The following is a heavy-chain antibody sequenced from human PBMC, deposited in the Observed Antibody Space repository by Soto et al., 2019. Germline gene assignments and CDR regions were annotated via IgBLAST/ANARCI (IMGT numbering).Heavy chain of an antibody. D-gene: IGHD3-3*02. CDR2: IYYSGST. CDR3: ARHDDIFYYFDY. V-gene: IGHV4-59*08. J-gene: IGHJ4*02. Sequence: SETLSFTCTVSGGSISSYYWSWIRQPPGKGLEWIGYIYYSGSTNYNPSLKSRVTISVDTSKNQFSLKLSSVTAADTAVYYCARHDDIFYYFDYWGQGTLVTVSS. CDR1: GGSISSYY.